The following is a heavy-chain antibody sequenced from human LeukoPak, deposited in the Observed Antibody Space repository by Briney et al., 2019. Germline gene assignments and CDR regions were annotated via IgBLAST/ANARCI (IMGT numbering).Heavy chain of an antibody. J-gene: IGHJ4*02. Sequence: GGSLRLSCAASGFTFSSYGMSWVRQAPGKGREWVSAISGSGGSTYYADSVKGRFTISRDNSKNTLYLQMNSLRAEDTAVYYCAGSIYVWGSYLDYWGQGTLVTVSS. CDR2: ISGSGGST. D-gene: IGHD3-16*01. V-gene: IGHV3-23*01. CDR1: GFTFSSYG. CDR3: AGSIYVWGSYLDY.